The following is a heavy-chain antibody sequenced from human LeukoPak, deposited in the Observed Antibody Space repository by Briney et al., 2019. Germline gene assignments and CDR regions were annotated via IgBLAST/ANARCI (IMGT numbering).Heavy chain of an antibody. CDR2: INHSGST. V-gene: IGHV4-34*01. D-gene: IGHD3-22*01. J-gene: IGHJ4*02. Sequence: SETLSLTCAVYGGSFSGYYWSWIRQPPGKGLEWIGEINHSGSTNYSPSLKSRVTISVDTSKNQFSLKLSSVTAADTAVYYCASTMIVSSYYFDYWGQGTLVTVSS. CDR3: ASTMIVSSYYFDY. CDR1: GGSFSGYY.